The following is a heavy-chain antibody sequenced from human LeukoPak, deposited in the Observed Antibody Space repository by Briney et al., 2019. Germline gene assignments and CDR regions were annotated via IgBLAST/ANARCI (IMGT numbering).Heavy chain of an antibody. V-gene: IGHV3-48*01. CDR3: ARYYDSAGYYVGRFDY. J-gene: IGHJ4*02. Sequence: PGGSLRLSCAASGFTFSSYSMNWVRQAPGKGLEWVSYISSSSSTIYYADSVKGRFTISRDNAKNSLYLQMNSLRAEDTAVYYCARYYDSAGYYVGRFDYWGQGTLVTVSS. CDR1: GFTFSSYS. D-gene: IGHD3-22*01. CDR2: ISSSSSTI.